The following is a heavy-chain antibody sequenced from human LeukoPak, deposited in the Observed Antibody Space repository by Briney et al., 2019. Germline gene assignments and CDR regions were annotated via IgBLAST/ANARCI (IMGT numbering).Heavy chain of an antibody. D-gene: IGHD1-26*01. Sequence: PSETLSLTCTVSGGSLSSYYWSWIRQPPGKGLEWIGFIDYSGSTNYSPSLKSRVTISVDTSKNNFSLKLSSVTAAETAAYYCARLQVGATFDLWGEGALVTVSS. J-gene: IGHJ5*02. CDR2: IDYSGST. CDR3: ARLQVGATFDL. V-gene: IGHV4-59*08. CDR1: GGSLSSYY.